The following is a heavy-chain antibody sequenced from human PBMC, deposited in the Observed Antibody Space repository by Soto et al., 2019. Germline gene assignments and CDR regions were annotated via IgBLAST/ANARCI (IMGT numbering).Heavy chain of an antibody. V-gene: IGHV1-2*04. CDR3: ARGPAVAGSLVNNWFDP. Sequence: ASVKVSCKASGYTFTGYYMHWVRQAPGQGLGWMGWINPNSGGTNYAQKFQGWVTMTRDTSISTAYMELSRLRSDDTAVYYCARGPAVAGSLVNNWFDPWGQGTLVTVSS. CDR2: INPNSGGT. D-gene: IGHD6-19*01. CDR1: GYTFTGYY. J-gene: IGHJ5*02.